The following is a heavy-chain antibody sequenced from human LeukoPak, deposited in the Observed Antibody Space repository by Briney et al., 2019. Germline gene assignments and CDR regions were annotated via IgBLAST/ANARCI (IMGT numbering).Heavy chain of an antibody. CDR2: IGASDGYT. CDR1: GFSLSTFA. J-gene: IGHJ6*04. CDR3: AELGITMIGGV. V-gene: IGHV3-23*01. Sequence: GGSLRLSCVASGFSLSTFAMSWVRQSPEKGLEWVSAIGASDGYTYHADSVKGRFTISRDNAKNSLYLQMNSLRAEDTAVYYCAELGITMIGGVWGKGTTVTISS. D-gene: IGHD3-10*02.